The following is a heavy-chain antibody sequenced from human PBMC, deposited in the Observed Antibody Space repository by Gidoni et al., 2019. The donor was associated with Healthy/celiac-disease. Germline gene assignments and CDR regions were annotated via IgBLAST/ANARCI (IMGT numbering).Heavy chain of an antibody. Sequence: WVAVISYDGSNNYYADSVKGRFTISRDNSKNTLYLQMNSLRAEDTAVYYCAKDGDPQPTSYYYYYYMDVWGKGTTVTVSS. CDR3: AKDGDPQPTSYYYYYYMDV. J-gene: IGHJ6*03. V-gene: IGHV3-30*18. D-gene: IGHD2-2*01. CDR2: ISYDGSNN.